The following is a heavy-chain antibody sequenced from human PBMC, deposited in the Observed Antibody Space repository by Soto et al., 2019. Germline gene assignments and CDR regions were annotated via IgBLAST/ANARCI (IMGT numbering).Heavy chain of an antibody. D-gene: IGHD3-10*01. CDR2: VYWDEDK. V-gene: IGHV2-5*02. CDR3: VLSPYASGIRHFEY. Sequence: QITLKESGPTLVKPTQTLTLTCSFSGFSFSTSRVGVGWIRQSPGKALEWLALVYWDEDKIYSPSLACRLTLTKHTSTTHLGLATPATDPLVTATFFSVLSPYASGIRHFEYWDPGTRVTVSS. CDR1: GFSFSTSRVG. J-gene: IGHJ4*02.